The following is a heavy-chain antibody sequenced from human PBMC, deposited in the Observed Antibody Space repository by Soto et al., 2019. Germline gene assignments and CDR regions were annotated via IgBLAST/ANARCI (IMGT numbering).Heavy chain of an antibody. CDR2: INHSGST. V-gene: IGHV4-34*01. J-gene: IGHJ4*01. D-gene: IGHD3-22*01. Sequence: SETLSLTCAVYGGSLSGYYWSWIRQPPGKGLEWIGEINHSGSTNYNPSLKSRVTISIDTSKNQFSLKLSSVTAADTAVYYCERARPLGDSMPAYTPPFDFYHWGQGTLVNVTS. CDR1: GGSLSGYY. CDR3: ERARPLGDSMPAYTPPFDFYH.